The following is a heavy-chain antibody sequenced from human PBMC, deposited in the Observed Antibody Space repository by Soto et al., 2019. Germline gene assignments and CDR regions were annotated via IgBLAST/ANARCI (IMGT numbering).Heavy chain of an antibody. J-gene: IGHJ5*02. CDR2: ISYDGSNK. CDR3: AKGLWGYAATTGEFDP. V-gene: IGHV3-30*18. CDR1: GFPFSSYG. Sequence: SLRLSCAASGFPFSSYGMHWVRQAPGKGLEWVAVISYDGSNKYYADSVKGRFTISRDNSKNTLYLQMNSLRAEDTAVYYCAKGLWGYAATTGEFDPWGQGTLVTVSS. D-gene: IGHD5-12*01.